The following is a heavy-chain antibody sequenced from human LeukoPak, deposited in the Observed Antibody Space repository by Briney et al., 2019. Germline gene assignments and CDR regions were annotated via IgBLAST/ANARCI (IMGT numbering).Heavy chain of an antibody. J-gene: IGHJ4*02. Sequence: SQTLSLTCAISGDSVSSNSAAWNWLRQSPSRGLEWLGRTYYRSKWYNDYAVSVKSRITINPDTSKNQFSLQLNSVTPEDTAVFYCARAGGDGYNWRGNYFDYWGQGTLVTVSS. V-gene: IGHV6-1*01. D-gene: IGHD5-24*01. CDR1: GDSVSSNSAA. CDR2: TYYRSKWYN. CDR3: ARAGGDGYNWRGNYFDY.